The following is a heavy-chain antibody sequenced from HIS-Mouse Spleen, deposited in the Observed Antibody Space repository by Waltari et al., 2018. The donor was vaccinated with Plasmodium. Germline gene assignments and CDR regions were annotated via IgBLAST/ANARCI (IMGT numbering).Heavy chain of an antibody. V-gene: IGHV4-34*01. CDR2: INHSVST. J-gene: IGHJ2*01. D-gene: IGHD3-10*01. Sequence: QVQLQQWGAGLLKPSETLSLTCAVYGGSFSGYYWSWIRQPPGKGLEWIGEINHSVSTNYNPSLKSRVTISVDTSKNQFSLKLSSVTAADTAVYYCARGLRGHYWYFDLWGRGTLVTVSS. CDR1: GGSFSGYY. CDR3: ARGLRGHYWYFDL.